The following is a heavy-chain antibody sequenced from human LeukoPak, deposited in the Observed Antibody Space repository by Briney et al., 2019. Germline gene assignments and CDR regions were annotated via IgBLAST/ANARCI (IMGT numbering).Heavy chain of an antibody. D-gene: IGHD3-10*01. CDR1: GYTFTSYY. J-gene: IGHJ4*02. V-gene: IGHV1-46*01. Sequence: GASVKVSCKASGYTFTSYYIHWVRQAPGQGLEWMGVINPSGGSTSYAQKFQGRVTMTRDTSTSTVYMGLSSVRSEDRAVYYCAREGGGSGSYSPFDYWGQGTLVTVSS. CDR3: AREGGGSGSYSPFDY. CDR2: INPSGGST.